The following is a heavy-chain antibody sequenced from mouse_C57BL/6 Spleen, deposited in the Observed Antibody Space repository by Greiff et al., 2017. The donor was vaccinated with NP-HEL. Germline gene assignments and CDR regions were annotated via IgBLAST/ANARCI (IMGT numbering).Heavy chain of an antibody. CDR3: ARDDLITTVVDYAMDY. J-gene: IGHJ4*01. D-gene: IGHD1-1*01. Sequence: VQLQQSGPGLVKPSQSLSLTCSVTGYSITSGYYWNWIRQFPGNKLEWMGYISYDGSNNYNPSLKNRISITRDTSKNQFFLKLNSVTTEDTATYYGARDDLITTVVDYAMDYWGQGTSVTVSS. CDR2: ISYDGSN. V-gene: IGHV3-6*01. CDR1: GYSITSGYY.